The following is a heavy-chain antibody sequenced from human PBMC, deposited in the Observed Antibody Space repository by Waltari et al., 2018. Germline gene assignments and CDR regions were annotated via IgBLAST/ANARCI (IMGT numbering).Heavy chain of an antibody. V-gene: IGHV4-59*01. D-gene: IGHD2-15*01. CDR1: GGSISSYY. CDR2: IYYSGST. CDR3: ARGRAGLRGGSCYECGYYYYMDV. Sequence: QVQLQESGPGLVKPSETLSLTCTVSGGSISSYYWSGIRQPPGQGLAWIGYIYYSGSTNYHPSLKSRVTISVDTSKNQFSLKLSSVTAADTAVYYWARGRAGLRGGSCYECGYYYYMDVWGKGTTVTVSS. J-gene: IGHJ6*03.